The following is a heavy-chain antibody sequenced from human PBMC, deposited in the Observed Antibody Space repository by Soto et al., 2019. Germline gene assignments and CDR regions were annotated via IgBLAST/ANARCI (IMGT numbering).Heavy chain of an antibody. V-gene: IGHV3-23*01. D-gene: IGHD3-3*01. CDR2: ISGSGGST. J-gene: IGHJ4*02. Sequence: GGSLRLSCAASGFTFSNYAMSWVRQAPGKGLEWVSAISGSGGSTYYGDSVKGRFTISRDNSKNTLYLQMNSLRAEDTAVYYCAKDSSTDFWSSYFDYWGQGTLVTVSS. CDR1: GFTFSNYA. CDR3: AKDSSTDFWSSYFDY.